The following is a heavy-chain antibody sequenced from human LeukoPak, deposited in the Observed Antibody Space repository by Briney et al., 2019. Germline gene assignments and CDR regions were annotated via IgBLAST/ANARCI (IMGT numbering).Heavy chain of an antibody. CDR2: IHYTGAT. J-gene: IGHJ2*01. Sequence: KASETLSLTCAVYGGSFRGYYWSWIRQPPGKGLEWIGEIHYTGATNYKPSLKSRVTISGDPSKNQVSLRVSSVTAADTAVYYCARGVLGPYYFDLWGRGTLVTVSS. CDR3: ARGVLGPYYFDL. V-gene: IGHV4-34*01. D-gene: IGHD7-27*01. CDR1: GGSFRGYY.